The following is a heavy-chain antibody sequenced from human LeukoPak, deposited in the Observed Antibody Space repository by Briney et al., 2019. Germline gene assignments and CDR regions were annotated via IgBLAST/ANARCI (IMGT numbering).Heavy chain of an antibody. V-gene: IGHV1-2*04. CDR2: INPNSGGT. CDR1: GYTFTSYY. CDR3: AREGSSSWFYYYGMDV. J-gene: IGHJ6*02. Sequence: ASVKVSCKASGYTFTSYYMHWVRQAPGQGLEWMGWINPNSGGTNYAQKFQGWVTMTRDTSISTAYMELSRLRSDDTAVYYCAREGSSSWFYYYGMDVWGQGTTVTVSS. D-gene: IGHD6-13*01.